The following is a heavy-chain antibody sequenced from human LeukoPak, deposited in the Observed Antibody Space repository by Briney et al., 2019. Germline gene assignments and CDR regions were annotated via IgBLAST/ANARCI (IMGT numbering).Heavy chain of an antibody. CDR3: VTYAY. CDR2: ISPSGSTI. V-gene: IGHV3-11*04. Sequence: GGSLRLSCAAPGFTFSDNYLSWIGQAPGKGLEWISYISPSGSTIYYADSVKGRFTISRDNAKNSLYLQMNSLRAEDTALYHCVTYAYWGQGTLVTVSS. CDR1: GFTFSDNY. J-gene: IGHJ4*01. D-gene: IGHD1-20*01.